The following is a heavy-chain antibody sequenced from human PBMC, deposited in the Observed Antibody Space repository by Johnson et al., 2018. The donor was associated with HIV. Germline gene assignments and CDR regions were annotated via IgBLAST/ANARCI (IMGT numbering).Heavy chain of an antibody. J-gene: IGHJ3*02. CDR2: IWYDGSNE. V-gene: IGHV3-33*06. CDR1: GFIFSTYG. CDR3: AKPYGSGSYDAFDI. Sequence: QVQLVESGGGVVQPGRSVRLYCAASGFIFSTYGMHWVRQAPGKGLEWVAVIWYDGSNEHYADSMKGRSTISRDNTKNTLYLQMNSLRAEDTAVYYCAKPYGSGSYDAFDIWGQGTMVTVSS. D-gene: IGHD3-10*01.